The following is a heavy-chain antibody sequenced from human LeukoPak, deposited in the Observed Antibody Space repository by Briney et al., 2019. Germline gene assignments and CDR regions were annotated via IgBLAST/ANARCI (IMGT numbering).Heavy chain of an antibody. CDR1: GFIFSTYG. J-gene: IGHJ6*03. V-gene: IGHV3-21*01. CDR3: ARVGPWVNPDYYYYMDV. D-gene: IGHD1-14*01. CDR2: ISSSGSYI. Sequence: GGSLRLSCADSGFIFSTYGMSWVRQAPGKGLEWVSSISSSGSYIYYADSVKGRFTISRDNAKNSLYLQMNSLRAEDTAVYYCARVGPWVNPDYYYYMDVWGKGTTVTVSS.